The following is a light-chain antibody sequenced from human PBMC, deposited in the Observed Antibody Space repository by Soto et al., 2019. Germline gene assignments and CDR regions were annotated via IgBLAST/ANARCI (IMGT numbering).Light chain of an antibody. CDR3: QQSYSTPQT. V-gene: IGKV1-39*01. Sequence: DIQITQSPSSLSSSVAERFTITCLASQSISSYLNWYQQKPGKAPKLLIYAASSLQSGVPSRFSGSGSGTDFTLTISSLQPEDFATYYCQQSYSTPQTFGQGTKVDIK. J-gene: IGKJ1*01. CDR2: AAS. CDR1: QSISSY.